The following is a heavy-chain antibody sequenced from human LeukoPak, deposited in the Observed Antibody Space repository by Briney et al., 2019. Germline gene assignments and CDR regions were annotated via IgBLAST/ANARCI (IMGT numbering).Heavy chain of an antibody. CDR3: AKDLQWLGARFDY. CDR1: GFTFSSYA. J-gene: IGHJ4*02. Sequence: TGGSLRLSCAASGFTFSSYAMSWVRQAPGRGLEWVSAISGSGGSTYYADSVKGRFTISRDNSKNTLYLQMNSLRAEDTAVYYCAKDLQWLGARFDYWGQGALVAVSS. V-gene: IGHV3-23*01. CDR2: ISGSGGST. D-gene: IGHD6-19*01.